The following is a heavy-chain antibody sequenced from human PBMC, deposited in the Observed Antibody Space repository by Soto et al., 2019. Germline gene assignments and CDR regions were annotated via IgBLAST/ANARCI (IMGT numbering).Heavy chain of an antibody. V-gene: IGHV3-21*01. CDR3: ARGGFPNGDFDDY. J-gene: IGHJ4*02. Sequence: GGSLRLSCAASGSTFSSYSMNWVRQAPGKGLEWVSSISSSSSYIYYADSVKGRFTISRDNAKNSLYLQMNSLRAEDTAVYYCARGGFPNGDFDDYWGQGTLVTVSS. CDR2: ISSSSSYI. CDR1: GSTFSSYS. D-gene: IGHD4-17*01.